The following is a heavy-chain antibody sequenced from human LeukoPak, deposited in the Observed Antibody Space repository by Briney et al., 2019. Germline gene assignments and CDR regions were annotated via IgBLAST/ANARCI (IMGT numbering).Heavy chain of an antibody. CDR3: TTRGGDTLMRTEAFDC. Sequence: ASVKVSCKASGYTFTGYYIHWVRQAPGQGLEWMGWMNPDSGGTNYAQKFKGRVTMTRDTSINTAYMDLRRLTSDDTAIYYCTTRGGDTLMRTEAFDCWGLGTLVTVSS. CDR1: GYTFTGYY. V-gene: IGHV1-2*02. CDR2: MNPDSGGT. J-gene: IGHJ4*02. D-gene: IGHD3-16*01.